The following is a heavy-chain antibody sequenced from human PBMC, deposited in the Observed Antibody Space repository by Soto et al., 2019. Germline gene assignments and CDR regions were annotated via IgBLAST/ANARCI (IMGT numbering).Heavy chain of an antibody. V-gene: IGHV1-8*01. CDR2: MNPNSGNT. D-gene: IGHD6-13*01. CDR3: ASVRPAAGTGWFDP. CDR1: GYTFTSYD. J-gene: IGHJ5*02. Sequence: QVQLVQSGAEVKKPGASVKVSCKASGYTFTSYDINWVRQATGQGLEWMGWMNPNSGNTGYAQKFQGSVTMTRNTSISTAQMELSSLRSEGTAVYFWASVRPAAGTGWFDPWGQGTVVTVSS.